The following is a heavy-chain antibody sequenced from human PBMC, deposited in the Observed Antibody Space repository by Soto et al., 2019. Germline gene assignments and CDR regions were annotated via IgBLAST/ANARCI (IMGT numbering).Heavy chain of an antibody. CDR2: IYFSGST. J-gene: IGHJ6*03. V-gene: IGHV4-31*11. D-gene: IGHD6-13*01. Sequence: QLQLQESGPGLVKPSQTLSLTCAVSGGSISNGGYYWSWIRQHPGKGLEWIGSIYFSGSTYYNPSLKSRVTISVATPKNQFSLKLSSVTAADTAVYYCARDSHSQQPNQRWGGGDRDVWGKGTTVTVSS. CDR3: ARDSHSQQPNQRWGGGDRDV. CDR1: GGSISNGGYY.